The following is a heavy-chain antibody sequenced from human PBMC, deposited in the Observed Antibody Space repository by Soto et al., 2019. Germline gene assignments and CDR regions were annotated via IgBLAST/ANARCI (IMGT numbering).Heavy chain of an antibody. V-gene: IGHV3-43D*04. D-gene: IGHD2-15*01. CDR2: ISWDGGST. J-gene: IGHJ6*02. CDR1: GFTFGDYA. CDR3: AKDTAPVAAAYYYYGMDV. Sequence: GGSLRLSCAASGFTFGDYAMHWVRQAPGKGLEWVSLISWDGGSTYYADSVKGRFTISRDNSKNSLYLQMNSLRAEDTALYYCAKDTAPVAAAYYYYGMDVWGQGTTVTVSS.